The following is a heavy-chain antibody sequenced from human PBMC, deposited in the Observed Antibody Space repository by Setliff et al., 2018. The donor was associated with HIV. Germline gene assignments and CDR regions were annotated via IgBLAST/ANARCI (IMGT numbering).Heavy chain of an antibody. Sequence: ASVKVSCKATEYMILAYKMNWVRQAPGQGLEWIGRISPNNGVAEYTPKFQGRVIMTLDTSISTAYLEIPRLTSDDAAVYYCARPRVFDSFDIWGQGTMVTVSS. J-gene: IGHJ3*02. CDR2: ISPNNGVA. V-gene: IGHV1-2*06. CDR3: ARPRVFDSFDI. CDR1: EYMILAYK.